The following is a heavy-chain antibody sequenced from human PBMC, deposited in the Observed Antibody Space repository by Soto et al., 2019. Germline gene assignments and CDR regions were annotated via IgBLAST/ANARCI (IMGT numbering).Heavy chain of an antibody. CDR1: GFTFSTYA. CDR3: AKGGDGYRSTTSCLFHFDY. CDR2: ISGSADAT. V-gene: IGHV3-23*01. J-gene: IGHJ4*02. D-gene: IGHD2-2*01. Sequence: EVQLLESGGGLVQTGGSLRLSCAASGFTFSTYAMSWVRQAPGKGLEWVSTISGSADATFYADSVKGRFAIFRDNSRTMFYLQMNILRAEDTAVYYCAKGGDGYRSTTSCLFHFDYWGPGTLATVSS.